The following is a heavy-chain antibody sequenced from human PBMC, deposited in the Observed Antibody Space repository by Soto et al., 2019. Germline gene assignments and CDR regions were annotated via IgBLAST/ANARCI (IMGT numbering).Heavy chain of an antibody. Sequence: SETLSLTCTVSGGSISSGDYFWSWIRQTPGKGLEWIGYIYYSGITYYNPSLRSRVTISVDTSNNQFSLKVISVTAADSAVYYCASDRSQPQRPHYYGTAVWGQGTTVTVPS. V-gene: IGHV4-30-4*01. J-gene: IGHJ6*02. D-gene: IGHD6-25*01. CDR2: IYYSGIT. CDR3: ASDRSQPQRPHYYGTAV. CDR1: GGSISSGDYF.